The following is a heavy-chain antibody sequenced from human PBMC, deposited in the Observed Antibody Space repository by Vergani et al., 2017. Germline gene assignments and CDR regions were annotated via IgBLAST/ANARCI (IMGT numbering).Heavy chain of an antibody. CDR2: INPSGST. J-gene: IGHJ5*02. V-gene: IGHV4-34*01. CDR1: GGSFSGYY. CDR3: ARRSSGWYVGP. Sequence: QVQLQQWGAGLLKPSETLSLTCAVYGGSFSGYYWSWIRQPPGKGLEWIGEINPSGSTNYNPSLKSRVTISVDTSKNQFSLKLSSVTAADTAVYYCARRSSGWYVGPWGQGALVTVSS. D-gene: IGHD6-19*01.